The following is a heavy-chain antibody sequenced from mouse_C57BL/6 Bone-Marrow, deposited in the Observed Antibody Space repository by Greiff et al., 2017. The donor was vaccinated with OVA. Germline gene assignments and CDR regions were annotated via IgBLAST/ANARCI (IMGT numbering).Heavy chain of an antibody. Sequence: VKVVESGPGLVQPSQSLSITCTVSGFSLTSYGVHWVRQSPGKGLEWLGVIWSGGSTDYNAAFISRLSISKDNSKSQVFFKMNSLQADDTAIYYCARRYYAYYYAMDYWGQGTSVTVSS. CDR3: ARRYYAYYYAMDY. D-gene: IGHD1-1*01. J-gene: IGHJ4*01. CDR2: IWSGGST. CDR1: GFSLTSYG. V-gene: IGHV2-2*01.